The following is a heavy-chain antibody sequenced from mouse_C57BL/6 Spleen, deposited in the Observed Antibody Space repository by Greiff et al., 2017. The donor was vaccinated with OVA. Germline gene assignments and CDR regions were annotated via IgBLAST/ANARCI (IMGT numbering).Heavy chain of an antibody. J-gene: IGHJ2*01. CDR3: ARSTPYYYGSSSYYFDY. CDR2: IDPSDSYT. V-gene: IGHV1-50*01. D-gene: IGHD1-1*01. CDR1: GYTFTSYW. Sequence: QVQLQQPGAELVKPGASVKLSCKASGYTFTSYWMQWVKQRPGQGLEWIGEIDPSDSYTNYNQKFKGKATLTVDTSSSTAYMQLSSLTSEDSAVYYCARSTPYYYGSSSYYFDYWGQGTTLTVSS.